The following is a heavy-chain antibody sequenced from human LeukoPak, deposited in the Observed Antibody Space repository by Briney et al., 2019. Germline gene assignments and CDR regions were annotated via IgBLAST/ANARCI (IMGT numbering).Heavy chain of an antibody. J-gene: IGHJ4*02. CDR1: GGTFSSYA. CDR2: IIPIFGTA. D-gene: IGHD2-15*01. Sequence: SVKVSCKASGGTFSSYAISWVRQAPGQGLEWMGRIIPIFGTANYAQTFQGRVTITADKSTSTAYMELSSLRSEDTSVYYCARIPSGGRHQDYWGQGTLVTVSS. CDR3: ARIPSGGRHQDY. V-gene: IGHV1-69*06.